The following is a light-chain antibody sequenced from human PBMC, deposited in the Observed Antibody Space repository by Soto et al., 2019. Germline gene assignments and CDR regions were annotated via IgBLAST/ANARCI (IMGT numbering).Light chain of an antibody. V-gene: IGLV2-14*01. J-gene: IGLJ1*01. Sequence: QSALTQPASVSGSPGQSITISCTGTSSDVGGYNSVSWYQQHPGKAPKLMIYDVSHRPSGVSNRFSGSKSGNTASLTISGLQDEDDADYYCSSYTSSTSDVFGTGTKLTVL. CDR3: SSYTSSTSDV. CDR1: SSDVGGYNS. CDR2: DVS.